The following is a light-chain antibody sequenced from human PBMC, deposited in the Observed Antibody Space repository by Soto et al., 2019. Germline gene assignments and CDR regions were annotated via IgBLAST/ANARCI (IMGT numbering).Light chain of an antibody. Sequence: EIVLTQSPGTLSLSPGERATLSCRASQSVSSSYLAWHQQKPGQAPRLLIYGASSRATGIPDRFSGSGSGTDFTLTISRLEPEDFAVYYCHQYGSSRTFGQGTKVEIK. CDR1: QSVSSSY. V-gene: IGKV3-20*01. CDR2: GAS. J-gene: IGKJ1*01. CDR3: HQYGSSRT.